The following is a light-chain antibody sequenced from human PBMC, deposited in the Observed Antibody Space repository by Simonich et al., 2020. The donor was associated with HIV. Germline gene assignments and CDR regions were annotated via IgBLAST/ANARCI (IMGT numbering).Light chain of an antibody. J-gene: IGLJ3*02. CDR2: EGN. V-gene: IGLV2-14*02. Sequence: QSVLTQPASMSGSPGQSITISCTGTSSDVGSSNFVSWYQQHPDKAPKLIIYEGNTRPSGVSNRFSGSKSGNTASLTISGLQAEDEADYYCSSYTSSSTWVFGGGTKLTVL. CDR1: SSDVGSSNF. CDR3: SSYTSSSTWV.